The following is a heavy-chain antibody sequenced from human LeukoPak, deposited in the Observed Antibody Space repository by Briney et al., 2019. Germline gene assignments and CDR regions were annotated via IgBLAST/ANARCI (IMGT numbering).Heavy chain of an antibody. D-gene: IGHD2-2*01. CDR1: GYSFRSYG. CDR2: MSGYNGNT. CDR3: ARDVGDIVTIPAAITVP. Sequence: GASVKVSCKGSGYSFRSYGINWVRQAPGQGLEWMGWMSGYNGNTNYAQMVQGRVTMTTDTSTSTAYMELRSLRSDDTAMYYCARDVGDIVTIPAAITVPWGQGTLATVSS. J-gene: IGHJ5*02. V-gene: IGHV1-18*01.